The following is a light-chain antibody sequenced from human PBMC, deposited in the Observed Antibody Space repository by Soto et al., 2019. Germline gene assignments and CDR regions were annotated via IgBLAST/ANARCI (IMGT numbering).Light chain of an antibody. J-gene: IGKJ5*01. Sequence: EIVMTQSPGTLSLSPGERATLSCRASQSISTNLAWYEQRPGQAPRLLMSAVSTRATGIPARLSGSGSGTEFTLTISRLQSEDFAIYYCKQYHPWPPRLTFGQGTRREIK. V-gene: IGKV3-15*01. CDR1: QSISTN. CDR2: AVS. CDR3: KQYHPWPPRLT.